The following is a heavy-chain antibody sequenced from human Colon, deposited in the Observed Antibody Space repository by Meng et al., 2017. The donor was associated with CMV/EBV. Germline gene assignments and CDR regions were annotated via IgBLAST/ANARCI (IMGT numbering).Heavy chain of an antibody. D-gene: IGHD3/OR15-3a*01. J-gene: IGHJ4*02. V-gene: IGHV3-23*01. CDR3: ARLRQFLDTPY. Sequence: VQLLGFGGGLVQPGGSLRLSCAASEFTFSSFAMSWVRQAPGKGLEWVSTISATGGTTYYADSVEGRFTISRDNSKNTLYLQMNSLRAEDTAVYYCARLRQFLDTPYWGQGTLVTVSS. CDR2: ISATGGTT. CDR1: EFTFSSFA.